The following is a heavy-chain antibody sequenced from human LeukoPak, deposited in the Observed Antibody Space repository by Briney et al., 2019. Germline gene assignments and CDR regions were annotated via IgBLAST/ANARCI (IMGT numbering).Heavy chain of an antibody. J-gene: IGHJ4*02. CDR1: GFIFSNYA. CDR3: ARLREIPVFGVVTKSTSYFDY. D-gene: IGHD3-3*01. Sequence: GGSLRLSCAASGFIFSNYAMSWVRQAPGKGLEWVSGISASGGGTHYANSVKGRFTVSRDNSKNTLYLQMNSLRAEDTAVYYCARLREIPVFGVVTKSTSYFDYWGQGTLVTVSS. V-gene: IGHV3-23*01. CDR2: ISASGGGT.